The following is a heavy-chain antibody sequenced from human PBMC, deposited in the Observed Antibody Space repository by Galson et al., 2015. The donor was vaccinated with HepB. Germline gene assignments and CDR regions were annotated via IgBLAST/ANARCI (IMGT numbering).Heavy chain of an antibody. V-gene: IGHV1-18*01. CDR2: ISVQNGNT. Sequence: SAKVSCKASGYSFSTHGISWVRQAPGQGLEWMGWISVQNGNTNYAQKLQGRVTMATDTSTSAAYMELRSLRSDDTAMYYCARVTGSGSYSWEIDAFDIWGQGTMVTVSS. CDR1: GYSFSTHG. J-gene: IGHJ3*02. D-gene: IGHD3-22*01. CDR3: ARVTGSGSYSWEIDAFDI.